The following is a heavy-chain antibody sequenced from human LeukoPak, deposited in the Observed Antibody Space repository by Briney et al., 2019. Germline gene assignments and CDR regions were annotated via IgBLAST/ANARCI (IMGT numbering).Heavy chain of an antibody. V-gene: IGHV3-7*04. D-gene: IGHD2-2*01. J-gene: IGHJ4*02. CDR1: GFTFSRYW. CDR3: ARSTSWYHKFDY. CDR2: IKQDGSER. Sequence: GGSLRLSCAASGFTFSRYWMSWVRQAPGKGLEWVASIKQDGSERYYVDPVKGRFTISSDNAKNSVYVQMNSLRAEDTAVFYCARSTSWYHKFDYWGQGTLVTVSS.